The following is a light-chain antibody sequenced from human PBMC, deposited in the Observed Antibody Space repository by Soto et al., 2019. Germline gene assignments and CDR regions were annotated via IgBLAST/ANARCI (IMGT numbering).Light chain of an antibody. CDR3: QESYTALWGT. V-gene: IGKV1-39*01. J-gene: IGKJ4*02. CDR1: QSISNS. Sequence: DIQMTQSPSSLSASVGDRVTITCRASQSISNSLNCYQRKLGKVPKVLIYGASSLQRGVPSRFSGSGSGTDFTLTISSLQPEDFATYYCQESYTALWGTFGEGTKVEI. CDR2: GAS.